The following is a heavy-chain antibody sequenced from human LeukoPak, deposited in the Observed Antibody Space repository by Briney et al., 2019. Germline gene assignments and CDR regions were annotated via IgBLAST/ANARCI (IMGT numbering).Heavy chain of an antibody. Sequence: GGSLRLSCAASGFTFSTYNMNWVRQAPGKGLEWVSYIRSSGSAIYYADSVKGRFTISRDNAKNSLYLQMNSLRAEDTGVYYCARDAIDYYYYYMDVWGKGTTVTISS. J-gene: IGHJ6*03. CDR1: GFTFSTYN. D-gene: IGHD2-21*01. V-gene: IGHV3-48*04. CDR2: IRSSGSAI. CDR3: ARDAIDYYYYYMDV.